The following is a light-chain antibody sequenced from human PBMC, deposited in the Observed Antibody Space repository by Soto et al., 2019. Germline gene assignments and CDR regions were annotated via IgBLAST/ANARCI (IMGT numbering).Light chain of an antibody. Sequence: QSALTQPASVSGSPGQSITISCTGIRSDVGGYNYVSWYQQHPGKAPKLMIYDVSNRPSGVSNRFSGSKSGNTASQTNSGLQGEDEADYYCTSYTSSNTHVVFGGGTKLTVL. CDR3: TSYTSSNTHVV. J-gene: IGLJ2*01. CDR2: DVS. CDR1: RSDVGGYNY. V-gene: IGLV2-14*01.